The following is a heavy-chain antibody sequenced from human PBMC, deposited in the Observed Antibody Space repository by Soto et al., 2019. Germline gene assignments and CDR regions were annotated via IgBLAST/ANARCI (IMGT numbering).Heavy chain of an antibody. CDR1: GGSISSYY. D-gene: IGHD4-17*01. Sequence: SETLSLTCSVSGGSISSYYWSWIRQPPGKGLEWIGYIYYTGSTNYNPSLKSRVTISVDTSKNQFSLKLSSVTTADTAVYYCAYGGYSSGGSNYYGMDVWGQGTTVTFSS. CDR3: AYGGYSSGGSNYYGMDV. J-gene: IGHJ6*02. V-gene: IGHV4-59*13. CDR2: IYYTGST.